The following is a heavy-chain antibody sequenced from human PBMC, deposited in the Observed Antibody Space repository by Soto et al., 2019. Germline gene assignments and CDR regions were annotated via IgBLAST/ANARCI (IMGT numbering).Heavy chain of an antibody. CDR1: GDSVSSNSAA. CDR3: ARDQTGESYYYYYGMDV. CDR2: TYYRSKWYN. D-gene: IGHD7-27*01. V-gene: IGHV6-1*01. Sequence: PSQTLSLTCAISGDSVSSNSAAWNWIRKSPSRGLEWLGRTYYRSKWYNDYAVSVKSRITINPDTSKNQFSLQLYSVTPEDTAVYYCARDQTGESYYYYYGMDVWGQGTTVTVSS. J-gene: IGHJ6*02.